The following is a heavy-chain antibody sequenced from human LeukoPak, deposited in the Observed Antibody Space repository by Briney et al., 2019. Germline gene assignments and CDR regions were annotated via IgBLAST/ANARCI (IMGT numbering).Heavy chain of an antibody. Sequence: GGSLRLSCAPSGFTFSRHGMHWVRQAPGKGLEWVAIISNDGSRKYYAHSVEGRFTISRDNSKNTLYLQMDSLRAEDTAVYYCARDRAWNYFDYWGQGTLVTVSP. CDR3: ARDRAWNYFDY. D-gene: IGHD3-3*01. CDR2: ISNDGSRK. J-gene: IGHJ4*02. CDR1: GFTFSRHG. V-gene: IGHV3-30*03.